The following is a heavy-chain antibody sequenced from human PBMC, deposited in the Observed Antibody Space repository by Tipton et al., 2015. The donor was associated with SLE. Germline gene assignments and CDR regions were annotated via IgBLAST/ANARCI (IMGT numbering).Heavy chain of an antibody. CDR3: TAFMMTTVSTRDY. CDR1: GVSFSASA. V-gene: IGHV3-73*01. CDR2: IRSKASSYAT. Sequence: SLRLSCVASGVSFSASAFHWVRQASGKGLEWVGRIRSKASSYATAYGVSVKGRFTISRDDSRNTAYLQLHSLKTEDTAVYFCTAFMMTTVSTRDYWGQGTLVTVSS. D-gene: IGHD4-11*01. J-gene: IGHJ4*02.